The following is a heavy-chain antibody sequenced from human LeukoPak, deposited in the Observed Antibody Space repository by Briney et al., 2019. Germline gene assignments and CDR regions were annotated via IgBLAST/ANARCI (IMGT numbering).Heavy chain of an antibody. Sequence: GASVKVSCKASGYTFTSYYMHWVRQAPGQGLEWMGIINPSGGSTSYAQKFQGRVTMTRDTSTSTVYMELSSLRSEDTAVYYCAREGNWNGEGAITYNWFDPWGQGTLVTVSS. D-gene: IGHD1-1*01. J-gene: IGHJ5*02. CDR2: INPSGGST. V-gene: IGHV1-46*01. CDR1: GYTFTSYY. CDR3: AREGNWNGEGAITYNWFDP.